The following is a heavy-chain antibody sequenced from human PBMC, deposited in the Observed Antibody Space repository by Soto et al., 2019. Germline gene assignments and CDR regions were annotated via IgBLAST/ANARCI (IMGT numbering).Heavy chain of an antibody. D-gene: IGHD6-19*01. CDR3: ARSVEGHFDY. J-gene: IGHJ4*02. CDR1: GFKFSIYS. Sequence: EVQRVESGGGLVQPGGSLRLSCAASGFKFSIYSMNWVRQAPGKGLEWSAYITSDTKTIKYADSVKGRFTISRDNAKNSVYLQMNSLSDEDTAVYYCARSVEGHFDYWGQGTVVTVSS. CDR2: ITSDTKTI. V-gene: IGHV3-48*02.